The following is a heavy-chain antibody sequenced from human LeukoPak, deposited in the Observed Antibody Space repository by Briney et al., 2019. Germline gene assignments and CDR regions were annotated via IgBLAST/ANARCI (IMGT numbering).Heavy chain of an antibody. CDR2: INHSGST. CDR3: ARRAGYYYDSSGYFAY. V-gene: IGHV4-34*01. Sequence: SETLSLTCAVYRGSFSGYYWSWIRQPPGKGLEWIGEINHSGSTNYNPSLKSRVTISVDTSKNQFSLKLSSVTAADTAVYYCARRAGYYYDSSGYFAYWGQGTLVTVSS. CDR1: RGSFSGYY. J-gene: IGHJ4*02. D-gene: IGHD3-22*01.